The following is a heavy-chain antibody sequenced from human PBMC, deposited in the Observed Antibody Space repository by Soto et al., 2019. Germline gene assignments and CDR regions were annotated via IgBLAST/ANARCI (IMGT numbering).Heavy chain of an antibody. J-gene: IGHJ3*02. Sequence: QVQLVQSGAEVKKPGASVKVSCKASGYIFTSHYMHWMRQAPGQGLEWMGFIAPSVGSTTYAQKCQGRVTMTRDTSSSSVYMELSSLRSEDTAMYYCASEKGGFDIWGQGTVVTVSS. V-gene: IGHV1-46*01. CDR3: ASEKGGFDI. CDR1: GYIFTSHY. D-gene: IGHD2-15*01. CDR2: IAPSVGST.